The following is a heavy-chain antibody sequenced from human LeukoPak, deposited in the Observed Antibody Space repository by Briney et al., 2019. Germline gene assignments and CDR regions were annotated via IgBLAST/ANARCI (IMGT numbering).Heavy chain of an antibody. Sequence: GGSLRLSCAASGFIFDDYAMYWVRQAPGRGLEWVSGISWNSRIIDYADSVKGRFTISRDNAKTSLYLQMNSLTTEDTAFYYCARLTGAASGTYYFDFWGQGTPVTVSS. CDR1: GFIFDDYA. CDR3: ARLTGAASGTYYFDF. CDR2: ISWNSRII. V-gene: IGHV3-9*01. J-gene: IGHJ4*02. D-gene: IGHD1-26*01.